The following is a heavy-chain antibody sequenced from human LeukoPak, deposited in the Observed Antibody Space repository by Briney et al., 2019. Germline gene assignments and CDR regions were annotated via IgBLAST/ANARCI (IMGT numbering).Heavy chain of an antibody. Sequence: SETLTLTCTASGGSISTYYWSWIRQPAGKGLEWIGRINTSGNTNYNPSLKSRVTMSVDTSKNQFSLQLSSVTAADTAVYYCARDNRGYDYWGQGTLVTVSS. CDR3: ARDNRGYDY. V-gene: IGHV4-4*07. D-gene: IGHD3-16*01. J-gene: IGHJ4*02. CDR1: GGSISTYY. CDR2: INTSGNT.